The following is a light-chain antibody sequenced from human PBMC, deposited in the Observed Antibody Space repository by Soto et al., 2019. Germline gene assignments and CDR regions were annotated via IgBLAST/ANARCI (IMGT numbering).Light chain of an antibody. J-gene: IGLJ3*02. V-gene: IGLV2-14*01. Sequence: QSVLTQPASVSGSPGQSITISCTGTSSDIGGYNYVPWYQQHPGKAPKVMIYQVSNRPSGVSNRFSGSKSGNTASLTISGLQAEDEADYFCSSYTSSSTNWVFGGGTKVTVL. CDR3: SSYTSSSTNWV. CDR1: SSDIGGYNY. CDR2: QVS.